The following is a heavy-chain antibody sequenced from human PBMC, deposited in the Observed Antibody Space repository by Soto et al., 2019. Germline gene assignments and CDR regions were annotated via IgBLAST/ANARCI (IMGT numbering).Heavy chain of an antibody. CDR2: IYPGDSDT. V-gene: IGHV5-51*01. Sequence: PGESLKISCKGSGYSFTNYWIGWVRQMPGKGLEWMGIIYPGDSDTRYSPSFQGQVTNSADKSINTADLQWSSLAASYTAMYYCPRPEAVGNYPLDYWGQGTLVTVSS. CDR3: PRPEAVGNYPLDY. J-gene: IGHJ4*02. CDR1: GYSFTNYW. D-gene: IGHD3-3*01.